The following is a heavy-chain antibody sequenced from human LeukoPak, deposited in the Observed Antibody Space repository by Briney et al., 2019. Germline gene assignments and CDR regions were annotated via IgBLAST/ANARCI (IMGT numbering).Heavy chain of an antibody. Sequence: SETLSLTCTVSGGSISSYYWSWIRQPPGKGLEWIGYIYYSGSTNYNPSLKSRVAISVDTSKNQFSLKLSSVTAADTAVYYCARSGYSYGVDYWGQGTLVTVSS. CDR3: ARSGYSYGVDY. V-gene: IGHV4-59*01. J-gene: IGHJ4*02. CDR1: GGSISSYY. D-gene: IGHD5-18*01. CDR2: IYYSGST.